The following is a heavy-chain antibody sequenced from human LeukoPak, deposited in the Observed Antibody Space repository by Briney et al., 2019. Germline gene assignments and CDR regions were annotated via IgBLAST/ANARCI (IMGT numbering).Heavy chain of an antibody. CDR3: ARTAAGGGFVVDY. V-gene: IGHV1-2*02. Sequence: GASVKVSCKASGYTFTGYYMHWVRQAPGQGLEWMGWINPNSGGTNYAQKFQGRVTMTRDTSISTAYMELSRLRSDDTAVYYCARTAAGGGFVVDYWGQGTLVTVSP. J-gene: IGHJ4*02. CDR2: INPNSGGT. D-gene: IGHD3-16*02. CDR1: GYTFTGYY.